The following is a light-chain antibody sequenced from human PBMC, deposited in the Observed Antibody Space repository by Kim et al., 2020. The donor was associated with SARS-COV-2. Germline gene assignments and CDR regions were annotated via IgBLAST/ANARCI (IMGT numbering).Light chain of an antibody. J-gene: IGLJ1*01. CDR1: SSDVGGYKY. V-gene: IGLV2-14*03. CDR3: SSYRSSGYV. CDR2: DVS. Sequence: QSALTQPASVSGSPGHSITISCTGTSSDVGGYKYVSWYQQYPGKAPKLMIYDVSKRPSGVSNRFSGSKSGNTASLTISGLQAEDEADYYCSSYRSSGYVFGTGTKVTVL.